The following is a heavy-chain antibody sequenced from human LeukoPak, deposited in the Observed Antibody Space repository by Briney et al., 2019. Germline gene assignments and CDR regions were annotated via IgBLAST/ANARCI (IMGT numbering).Heavy chain of an antibody. Sequence: GESLKISCKGSGYSFTSYWIGWVRQMPGKGLEWMGIIYPGDSDTRYSPPFQGQVTISADKSISTAYLQWSSLKASDTAMYYCARGIVVVPAVPDAFDIWGQGTMVTVSS. V-gene: IGHV5-51*01. J-gene: IGHJ3*02. CDR2: IYPGDSDT. CDR1: GYSFTSYW. D-gene: IGHD2-2*01. CDR3: ARGIVVVPAVPDAFDI.